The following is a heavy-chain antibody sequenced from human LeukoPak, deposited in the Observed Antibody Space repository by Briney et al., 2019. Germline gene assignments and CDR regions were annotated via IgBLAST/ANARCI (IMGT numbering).Heavy chain of an antibody. Sequence: GGSLRLSCAASGFTFSSYGMHWVRQAPGKGLEWVAFIRYDGSNKYYADSVKGRFTISRGNSKNTLYLQMNSLRAEDTAVYYCARERQNKDFWSGGDYWGQGTLVTVSS. CDR3: ARERQNKDFWSGGDY. D-gene: IGHD3-3*01. CDR2: IRYDGSNK. CDR1: GFTFSSYG. J-gene: IGHJ4*02. V-gene: IGHV3-30*02.